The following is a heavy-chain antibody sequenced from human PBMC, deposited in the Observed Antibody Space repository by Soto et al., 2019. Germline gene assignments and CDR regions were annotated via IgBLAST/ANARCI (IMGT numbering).Heavy chain of an antibody. CDR1: GFTFSSYA. CDR2: ISGSGGGT. V-gene: IGHV3-23*01. CDR3: AKFGMATTKRSPPYYIDY. J-gene: IGHJ4*02. Sequence: GGSLRLSCAASGFTFSSYAMSWVRQAPGKGLEWVSSISGSGGGTYYADSVRGRFTFSRDNSKNTLYLQMNSLRAEDTAVYYCAKFGMATTKRSPPYYIDYWGQGALVTVSS. D-gene: IGHD1-1*01.